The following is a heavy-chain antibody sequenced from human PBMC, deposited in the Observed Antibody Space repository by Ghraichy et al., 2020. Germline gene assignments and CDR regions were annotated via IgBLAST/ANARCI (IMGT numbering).Heavy chain of an antibody. CDR2: ISYSRNT. V-gene: IGHV4-59*01. Sequence: SETLSLTCTVSGGSISCYYGSWIRQPPGKGLEWIGYISYSRNTNYNPSLKSRVTISVDTSKNQFSLKLSSVTAADTAVYYCARDSGKKRNYDFWSGYQIYYYYMDVGGKGTTDTVS. D-gene: IGHD3-3*01. J-gene: IGHJ6*03. CDR1: GGSISCYY. CDR3: ARDSGKKRNYDFWSGYQIYYYYMDV.